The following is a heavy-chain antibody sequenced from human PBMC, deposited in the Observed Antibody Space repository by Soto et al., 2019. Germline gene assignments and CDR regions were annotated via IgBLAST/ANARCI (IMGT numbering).Heavy chain of an antibody. D-gene: IGHD2-2*01. CDR2: IGSSGLSV. J-gene: IGHJ6*03. CDR1: GFTFSDYQ. V-gene: IGHV3-11*01. Sequence: QVHLVESGGGLVKPGGSLRLSCAASGFTFSDYQMSWIRQAPGKGLEWVSYIGSSGLSVYYEDSVKGRFTISRDNANNSLYLQINSLRAEDSAVYYCARDLRQLLSHNYYYDYLDVWGKGTTVSVSS. CDR3: ARDLRQLLSHNYYYDYLDV.